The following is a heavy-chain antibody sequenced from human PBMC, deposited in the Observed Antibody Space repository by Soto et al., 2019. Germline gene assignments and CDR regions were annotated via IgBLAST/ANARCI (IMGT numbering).Heavy chain of an antibody. CDR3: AKSTGGTANGMDV. J-gene: IGHJ6*02. CDR1: GFSFDEYG. CDR2: ISWNSGTI. D-gene: IGHD2-8*02. V-gene: IGHV3-9*01. Sequence: EVQLVESGGGLVQPGRSLRLSCAASGFSFDEYGMHWVRQGPRKGLEWVSGISWNSGTIGYADSVKGRSTISRDNAKKSLYLQMNSLRGEDTALYYCAKSTGGTANGMDVWGQGTTVTVSS.